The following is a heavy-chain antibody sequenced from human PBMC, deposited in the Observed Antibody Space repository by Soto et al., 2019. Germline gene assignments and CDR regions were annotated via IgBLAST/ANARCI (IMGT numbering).Heavy chain of an antibody. V-gene: IGHV3-48*02. CDR3: ARGTYGSGSYVWFDP. J-gene: IGHJ5*02. CDR2: ISSSSSTI. Sequence: VQLVESGGGLVQPGGSLRLSCAASGFTFSSYSMNWVRQAPGKGLEWVSYISSSSSTIYYADSVKGRFTISRDNAKNSLELPMNRLRDADRAVYYCARGTYGSGSYVWFDPWGQGTLVTVSS. CDR1: GFTFSSYS. D-gene: IGHD3-10*01.